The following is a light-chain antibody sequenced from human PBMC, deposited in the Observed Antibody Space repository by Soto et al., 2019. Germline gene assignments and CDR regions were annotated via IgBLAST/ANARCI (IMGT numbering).Light chain of an antibody. CDR3: QQYHSYPLT. V-gene: IGKV1-5*03. J-gene: IGKJ4*01. CDR2: KAS. CDR1: QSVSGW. Sequence: DIQMTQSPSILSASVGDRVTITCRASQSVSGWLAWYQQRPGKAPKVLIYKASTLEIGVPSRFSGSGSGTEFTLIISTLQPDDFATYYCQQYHSYPLTFGGGTKVEI.